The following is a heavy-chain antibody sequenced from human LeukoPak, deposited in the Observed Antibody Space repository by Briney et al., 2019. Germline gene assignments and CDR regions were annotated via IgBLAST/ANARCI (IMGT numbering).Heavy chain of an antibody. CDR2: IYPGDSDT. CDR1: GYSFTSYW. D-gene: IGHD1-26*01. J-gene: IGHJ6*02. Sequence: HGESLKISCKGSGYSFTSYWIGWVRQVPGKGLEWMGIIYPGDSDTRYSPSFRGQVTISADKSISTAYLQWSSLKASDTAMYYCARKKAREIVGATSSFGYYGMDVWGQGTTVTVSS. CDR3: ARKKAREIVGATSSFGYYGMDV. V-gene: IGHV5-51*01.